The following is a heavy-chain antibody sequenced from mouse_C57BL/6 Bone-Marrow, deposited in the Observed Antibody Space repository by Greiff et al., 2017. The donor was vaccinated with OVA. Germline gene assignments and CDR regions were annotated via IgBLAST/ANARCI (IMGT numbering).Heavy chain of an antibody. V-gene: IGHV1-59*01. CDR2: IDPSDSYT. CDR1: GYTFTSYW. J-gene: IGHJ3*01. D-gene: IGHD3-3*01. CDR3: DSEEVAY. Sequence: QVQLQQPGAELVRPGTSVKLSCKASGYTFTSYWMHWVKQRPGQGLEWIGVIDPSDSYTNYNQKFKGKATLTVDTSSSTAYMQLSSLTAEDSAVYYCDSEEVAYWGQGTLVTVSA.